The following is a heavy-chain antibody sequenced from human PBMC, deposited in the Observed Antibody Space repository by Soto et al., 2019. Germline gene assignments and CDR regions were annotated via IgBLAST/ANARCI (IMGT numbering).Heavy chain of an antibody. J-gene: IGHJ6*02. D-gene: IGHD3-22*01. V-gene: IGHV1-69*06. CDR2: IIPIFGTA. CDR1: GGTFSSYA. Sequence: GASVKVSCKASGGTFSSYAISWVRQAPGQGLEWMGGIIPIFGTANYAQKFQGRVTITADKSTSTAYMELSSLRSEDTAVYYCARGRRNYDSSGYYGLGVWGQGTTVTAP. CDR3: ARGRRNYDSSGYYGLGV.